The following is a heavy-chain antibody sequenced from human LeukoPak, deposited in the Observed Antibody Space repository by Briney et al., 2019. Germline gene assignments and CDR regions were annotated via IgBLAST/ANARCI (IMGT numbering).Heavy chain of an antibody. J-gene: IGHJ4*02. V-gene: IGHV3-74*01. CDR2: INTEGTIR. CDR1: GFTFSTHW. CDR3: TRRETYGYYFDF. D-gene: IGHD2-2*03. Sequence: PGGSLRLSCAASGFTFSTHWMHWVRQAPGEGPVLVSRINTEGTIRTYADSVKGRFTTSRDNAKNTLSLQMDSLRAEDTAVYFCTRRETYGYYFDFGGQGTLVTVSP.